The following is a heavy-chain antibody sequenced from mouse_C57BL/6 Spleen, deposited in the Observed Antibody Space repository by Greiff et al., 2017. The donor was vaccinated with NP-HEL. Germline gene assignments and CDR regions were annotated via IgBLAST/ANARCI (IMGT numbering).Heavy chain of an antibody. CDR2: IDPEGGGT. CDR1: GYTFTDYY. J-gene: IGHJ4*01. V-gene: IGHV14-1*01. D-gene: IGHD2-2*01. Sequence: EVQLQQSGAELVRPGASVKVSCTASGYTFTDYYMHWVKQRPEQGLEWIGRIDPEGGGTEYTPKFQGKATLTADQSSSTAYLQLSSLTSKDTAVYSYASACYYGYGGNYYSMDYWGQGTTVTVSS. CDR3: ASACYYGYGGNYYSMDY.